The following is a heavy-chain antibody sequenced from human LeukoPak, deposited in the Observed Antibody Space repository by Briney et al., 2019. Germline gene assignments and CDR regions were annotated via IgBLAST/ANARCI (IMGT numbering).Heavy chain of an antibody. J-gene: IGHJ6*02. Sequence: SETLSLTCAVYGGSFSGYYWSWIRQPPGKGLEWIGEINHSGSTNYNPSLKSRVTISVDTSKNQFSLKLSSVTAADTAVYYCARLVVQDCSCGSCNSYYYYGMDVWGQGTTVTVSS. CDR2: INHSGST. V-gene: IGHV4-34*01. D-gene: IGHD2-15*01. CDR3: ARLVVQDCSCGSCNSYYYYGMDV. CDR1: GGSFSGYY.